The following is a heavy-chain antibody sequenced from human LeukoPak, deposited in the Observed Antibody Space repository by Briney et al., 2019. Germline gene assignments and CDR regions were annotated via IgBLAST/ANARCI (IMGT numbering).Heavy chain of an antibody. CDR3: ARVSSSSWYKTYYYGMDV. J-gene: IGHJ6*02. CDR1: GGSISSGGYY. Sequence: SETLSLTCTVSGGSISSGGYYWSWIRQHPGEGLEWIGYIFYSGNTYYNPSPKSRLTISVDTSKNQFSLKLSSVTAADTAVYYCARVSSSSWYKTYYYGMDVWGQGTTVTVSS. V-gene: IGHV4-31*03. CDR2: IFYSGNT. D-gene: IGHD6-13*01.